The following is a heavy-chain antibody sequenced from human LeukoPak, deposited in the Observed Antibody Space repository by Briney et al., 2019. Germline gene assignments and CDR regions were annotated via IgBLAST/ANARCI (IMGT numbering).Heavy chain of an antibody. D-gene: IGHD3-16*01. Sequence: SETLSLTCTVSGGSISSSSYYWGWIRQPPGKGLEWIGSIYYSGSTYYNPSLKSRVTISVDRSKNQFSLKLSSVTAADTAVYYCARASITVGGWFDPWGQGTLVTVSS. J-gene: IGHJ5*02. V-gene: IGHV4-39*07. CDR1: GGSISSSSYY. CDR3: ARASITVGGWFDP. CDR2: IYYSGST.